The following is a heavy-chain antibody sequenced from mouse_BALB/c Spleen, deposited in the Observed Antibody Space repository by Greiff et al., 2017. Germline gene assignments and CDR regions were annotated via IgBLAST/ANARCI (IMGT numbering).Heavy chain of an antibody. CDR2: IDPENGDT. V-gene: IGHV14-4*02. CDR3: NAWTTATGHYYAMDY. D-gene: IGHD1-2*01. Sequence: EVQLVESGAELVRSGASVKLSCTASGFNIKDYYMHWVKQRPEQGLEWIGWIDPENGDTEYAPKFQGKATMTADTSSNTAYLQLSSLTSEDTAVYYCNAWTTATGHYYAMDYWGQGTSVTVSS. J-gene: IGHJ4*01. CDR1: GFNIKDYY.